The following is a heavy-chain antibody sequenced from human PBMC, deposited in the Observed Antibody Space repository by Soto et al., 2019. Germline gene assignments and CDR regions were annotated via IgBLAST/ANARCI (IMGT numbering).Heavy chain of an antibody. Sequence: GGSLRLSCAASGFTFSTYSMNWVRQAPGKGLEWLSYITGTSSTIYTDSVKGRFTISRDNAKDSLYLQMNSLRTEDTAEYYCARVVAAAGRLYYIDYWGQGALVTVSS. CDR2: ITGTSSTI. J-gene: IGHJ4*02. D-gene: IGHD6-13*01. CDR1: GFTFSTYS. V-gene: IGHV3-48*04. CDR3: ARVVAAAGRLYYIDY.